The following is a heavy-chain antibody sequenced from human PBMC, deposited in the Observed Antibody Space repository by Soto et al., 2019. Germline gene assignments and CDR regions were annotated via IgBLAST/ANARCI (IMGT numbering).Heavy chain of an antibody. CDR3: AKVSGNVTYGDYVMRYYFDY. Sequence: GGSLRLSCAASGFTFSSYAMSWVRQAPGKGLEWVSAISGSGGSTYYADSVKGRFTISRDNSKNTLYLQMNSLRAEDTAVYYCAKVSGNVTYGDYVMRYYFDYWGQGTLVTVSS. CDR1: GFTFSSYA. D-gene: IGHD4-17*01. V-gene: IGHV3-23*01. J-gene: IGHJ4*02. CDR2: ISGSGGST.